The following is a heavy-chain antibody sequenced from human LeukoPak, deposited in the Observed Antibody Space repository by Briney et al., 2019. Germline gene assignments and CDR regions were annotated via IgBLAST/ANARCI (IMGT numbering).Heavy chain of an antibody. CDR2: IYYSGST. D-gene: IGHD3-22*01. V-gene: IGHV4-59*01. CDR1: GGSISSYY. J-gene: IGHJ4*02. Sequence: SETLSLTCTVSGGSISSYYWSWIRQPPGKGLEWIWYIYYSGSTNYNPSLTSRVTISVDTSKNQFSLKLSSVTAADTAVYYCAIGGGRYYYDSSGYYYIDYWGQGTLVTVSS. CDR3: AIGGGRYYYDSSGYYYIDY.